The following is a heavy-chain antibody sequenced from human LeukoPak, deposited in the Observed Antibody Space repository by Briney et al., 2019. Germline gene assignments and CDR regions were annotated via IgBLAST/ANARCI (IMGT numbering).Heavy chain of an antibody. CDR2: IKQDGSEK. CDR3: ARDLSGYSGYDLYYYYYMDV. Sequence: PGGSLRPSCAASGFTFSSYWMSWVRQAPGKGLEWVANIKQDGSEKYYVDSVKGRFTISRDNAKNSLYLQMNSLRAEDTAVYYCARDLSGYSGYDLYYYYYMDVWGKGTTVTVSS. V-gene: IGHV3-7*01. D-gene: IGHD5-12*01. CDR1: GFTFSSYW. J-gene: IGHJ6*03.